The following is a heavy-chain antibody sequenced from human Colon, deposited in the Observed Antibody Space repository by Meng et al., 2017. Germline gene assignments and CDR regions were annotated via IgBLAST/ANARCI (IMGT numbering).Heavy chain of an antibody. D-gene: IGHD6-19*01. CDR2: INHSGST. CDR3: ARERLSSGWYGGRWFDP. Sequence: QVLLQRGGAGLLKPSETLSLTCAVFGGSFSGYYWSGIRQPPGKGLEWIGEINHSGSTNYNPTLKSRVTISVDTSKNQFSLKLSSVTAADTAVYYCARERLSSGWYGGRWFDPWGQGTLVTVSS. J-gene: IGHJ5*02. V-gene: IGHV4-34*01. CDR1: GGSFSGYY.